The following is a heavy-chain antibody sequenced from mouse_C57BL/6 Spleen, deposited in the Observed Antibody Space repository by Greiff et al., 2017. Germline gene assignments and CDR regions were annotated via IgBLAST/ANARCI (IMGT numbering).Heavy chain of an antibody. V-gene: IGHV1-69*01. CDR3: ASGRLLYYAMDY. CDR1: GYTFTSYW. J-gene: IGHJ4*01. Sequence: QVQLKQPGAELVMPGASVKLSCKASGYTFTSYWMHWVKQRPGQGLEWIGEIDPSDSYTNYNQKFKGKSTLTVDKSSSTAYMQLSSLTSEDSAVYYCASGRLLYYAMDYWGQGTSVTVSS. CDR2: IDPSDSYT.